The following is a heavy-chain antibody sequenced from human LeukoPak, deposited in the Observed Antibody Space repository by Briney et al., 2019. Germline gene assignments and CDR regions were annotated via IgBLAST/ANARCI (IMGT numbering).Heavy chain of an antibody. CDR2: INHSGST. J-gene: IGHJ6*02. CDR1: GGSFSGYY. Sequence: PSETLSLTCAVYGGSFSGYYWSWIRQPPGKGLEWIGEINHSGSTNYNPSLKSRATISVDTSKNQFSLKLSSVTAADTAVYYCARDSSPDYGGNSGPYYGMDVWGQGTTVTVSS. CDR3: ARDSSPDYGGNSGPYYGMDV. V-gene: IGHV4-34*01. D-gene: IGHD4-23*01.